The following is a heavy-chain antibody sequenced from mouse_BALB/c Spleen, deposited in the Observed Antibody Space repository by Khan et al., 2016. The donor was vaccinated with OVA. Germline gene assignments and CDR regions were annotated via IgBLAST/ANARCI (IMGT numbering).Heavy chain of an antibody. Sequence: EVELVESGGGLVKPGGSLKLSCAASGFTFSSYAVSWVRQTPEKRLEWVATINSDGAYTYYPDSVKGRFTISRDNAMNTLYLQMSSLRSEDTAMYYCARPNVGPFAYWGQGTLVTVSA. CDR1: GFTFSSYA. CDR2: INSDGAYT. D-gene: IGHD4-1*01. CDR3: ARPNVGPFAY. V-gene: IGHV5-9-3*01. J-gene: IGHJ3*01.